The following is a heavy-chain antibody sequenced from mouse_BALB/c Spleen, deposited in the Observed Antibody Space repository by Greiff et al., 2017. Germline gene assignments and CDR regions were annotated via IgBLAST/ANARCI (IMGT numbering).Heavy chain of an antibody. CDR1: GFTFSSYG. Sequence: EVMLVESGGDLVKPGGSLKLSCAASGFTFSSYGMSWVRQTPDKRLEWVATISSGGSYTYYPDSVKGRFTISRDNAKNTLYLQMSSLKSEDTAMYDCARQRGGGKDYFDYWGQGTTLTVSS. CDR2: ISSGGSYT. V-gene: IGHV5-6*01. D-gene: IGHD1-1*02. CDR3: ARQRGGGKDYFDY. J-gene: IGHJ2*01.